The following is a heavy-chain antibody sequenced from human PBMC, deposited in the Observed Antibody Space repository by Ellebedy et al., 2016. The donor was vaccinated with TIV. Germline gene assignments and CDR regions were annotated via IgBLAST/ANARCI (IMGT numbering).Heavy chain of an antibody. CDR1: GGSISSSSYY. Sequence: TLSLTXTVSGGSISSSSYYWNWIRQPPGKALEWLALIDWDDDKYYSTSLKTRLTISKDTSKNQVVLTMTNMDPVDTATYYCARINEYYYDSSGYYGDAFDNWGQGTMVTVSS. CDR3: ARINEYYYDSSGYYGDAFDN. J-gene: IGHJ3*02. V-gene: IGHV2-70*01. CDR2: IDWDDDK. D-gene: IGHD3-22*01.